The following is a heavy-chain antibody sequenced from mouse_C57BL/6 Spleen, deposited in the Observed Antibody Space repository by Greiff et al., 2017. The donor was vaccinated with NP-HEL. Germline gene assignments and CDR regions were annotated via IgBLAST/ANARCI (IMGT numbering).Heavy chain of an antibody. CDR3: ARRYYGNYVGYFDV. V-gene: IGHV5-17*01. CDR1: GFTFSDYG. D-gene: IGHD2-1*01. J-gene: IGHJ1*03. CDR2: ISSGSSTI. Sequence: EVKVEESGGGLVKPGGSLKLSCAASGFTFSDYGMHWVRQAPEKGLEWVAYISSGSSTIYYADTVKGRFTISRDNAKNTLFLQMTSLRSEDTAMYYCARRYYGNYVGYFDVWGTGTTVTVSS.